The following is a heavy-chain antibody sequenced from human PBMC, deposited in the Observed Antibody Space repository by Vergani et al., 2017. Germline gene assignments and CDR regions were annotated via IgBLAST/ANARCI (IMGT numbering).Heavy chain of an antibody. D-gene: IGHD3-22*01. CDR2: TYFMSKWYN. CDR1: GDRVSNKSAG. Sequence: QVQLHQSGPGLVKPSQTLSLTCAISGDRVSNKSAGWNWIRQSPPRGLGWLGRTYFMSKWYNDYAASVKSRMTINSDTSKNLFSLQLQSVTPEDTAVYYCAREDISLTVEGANYMDIWGKGTTVTVSS. J-gene: IGHJ6*03. V-gene: IGHV6-1*01. CDR3: AREDISLTVEGANYMDI.